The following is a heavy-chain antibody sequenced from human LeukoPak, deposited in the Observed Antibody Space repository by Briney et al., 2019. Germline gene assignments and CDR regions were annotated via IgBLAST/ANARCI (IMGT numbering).Heavy chain of an antibody. J-gene: IGHJ4*02. CDR1: GFTFSTYW. D-gene: IGHD1-14*01. V-gene: IGHV3-7*01. Sequence: PGGSLRLSCAASGFTFSTYWMSWVRQAPGKGLELVANIKQDGSEKYYVDSVKGRFTISRDNAKNSLYLQVNSLRAEDTAVYYCARNQRRLDYWGQGTLVTVSS. CDR3: ARNQRRLDY. CDR2: IKQDGSEK.